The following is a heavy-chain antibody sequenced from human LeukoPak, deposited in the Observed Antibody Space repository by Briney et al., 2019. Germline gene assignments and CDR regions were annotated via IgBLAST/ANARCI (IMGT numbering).Heavy chain of an antibody. V-gene: IGHV4-4*07. CDR1: GGSISNYY. Sequence: SETLSLTCTVSGGSISNYYWSWLRQPAGKGLEWLGLIYPSGNTNYNPSLRTSLPIPVDMSKNQFSPNVNSVTPAHTPVLHCARDWNVLVLPAKGRSRGWFDPWGEGNLVTASS. CDR2: IYPSGNT. CDR3: ARDWNVLVLPAKGRSRGWFDP. J-gene: IGHJ5*02. D-gene: IGHD2-8*01.